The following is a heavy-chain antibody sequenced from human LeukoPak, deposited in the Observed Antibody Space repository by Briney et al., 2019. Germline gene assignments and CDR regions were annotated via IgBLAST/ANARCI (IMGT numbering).Heavy chain of an antibody. D-gene: IGHD6-19*01. CDR2: SRNRAKSNTY. J-gene: IGHJ4*02. CDR3: VRVAYTSDWHFDY. CDR1: GFTFSDHY. V-gene: IGHV3-72*01. Sequence: GGSLRLSCAASGFTFSDHYMDWVRQAPGKGLEWVGRSRNRAKSNTYDYAASVRGRFTISRSNSQNSLHLQRRSLNTEDTAVYHCVRVAYTSDWHFDYWGQGTLVTVSS.